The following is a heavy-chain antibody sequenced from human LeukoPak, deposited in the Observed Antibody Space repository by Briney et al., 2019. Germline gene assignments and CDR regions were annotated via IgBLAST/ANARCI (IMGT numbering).Heavy chain of an antibody. CDR1: GFTFSSYW. D-gene: IGHD6-19*01. CDR2: IKQDGSEK. Sequence: GGSLRLSCAASGFTFSSYWMSWVRQAPGKGLEWVANIKQDGSEKYYVDPVKGRFTISRDNAKNSLYLQMNSLRAEDTAVYYCARVRAVAGKGWFDPWGQGTLVTVSS. J-gene: IGHJ5*02. V-gene: IGHV3-7*03. CDR3: ARVRAVAGKGWFDP.